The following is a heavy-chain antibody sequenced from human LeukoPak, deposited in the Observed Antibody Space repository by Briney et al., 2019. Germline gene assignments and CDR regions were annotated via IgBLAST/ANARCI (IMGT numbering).Heavy chain of an antibody. D-gene: IGHD1-26*01. J-gene: IGHJ4*02. CDR3: ARDIKVGATKYYFDY. CDR2: ISSSGSNI. Sequence: PGGSLRLSCAASGFTLSSYEMNWVRQAPGKGLEWVSYISSSGSNIYYADSVKGRFTISRDNAKNSLYLQMNSLRAEDTAVYYCARDIKVGATKYYFDYWGQGTLVTVSS. V-gene: IGHV3-48*03. CDR1: GFTLSSYE.